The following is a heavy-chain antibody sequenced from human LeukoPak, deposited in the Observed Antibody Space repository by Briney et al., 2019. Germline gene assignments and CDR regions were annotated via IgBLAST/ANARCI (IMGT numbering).Heavy chain of an antibody. CDR3: ARGGGLDV. D-gene: IGHD3-16*01. V-gene: IGHV3-48*02. CDR2: IGSSGSPT. CDR1: GFAFSSYN. Sequence: GGSLRLSCAASGFAFSSYNMNWVRQAPGKRLEWISYIGSSGSPTHYADSVGGRFTISRDNAKNSLYLQMNSLRDEDTAVYFCARGGGLDVWGQGATVTVSS. J-gene: IGHJ6*02.